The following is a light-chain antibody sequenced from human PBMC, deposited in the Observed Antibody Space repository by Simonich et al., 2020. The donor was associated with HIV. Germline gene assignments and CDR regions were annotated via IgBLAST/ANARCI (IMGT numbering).Light chain of an antibody. Sequence: QSALTQPASVSGSPGQSLTISWTGTSSTVGGYNYVSWYQQHPGKAPKLMIYDVSKLPSGVSNRFSGSKSGNTASLTISGLQAEDEADYYCSSYTSSSTLVFGGGTKLTVL. CDR2: DVS. CDR3: SSYTSSSTLV. CDR1: SSTVGGYNY. J-gene: IGLJ3*02. V-gene: IGLV2-14*01.